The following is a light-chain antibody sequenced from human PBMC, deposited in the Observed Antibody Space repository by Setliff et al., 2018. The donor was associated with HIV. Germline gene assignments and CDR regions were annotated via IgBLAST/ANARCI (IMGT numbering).Light chain of an antibody. CDR1: NSNIGAGFD. CDR3: QSYDSSLSVV. Sequence: QSALTQPPSVSGAPGQRVTISCTGNNSNIGAGFDVHWYQQLPGTAPKVLIYDNNNRPSGVPDRFSGTKSGSSASLAITGLQAEDEADYYCQSYDSSLSVVFGGGTK. V-gene: IGLV1-40*01. J-gene: IGLJ2*01. CDR2: DNN.